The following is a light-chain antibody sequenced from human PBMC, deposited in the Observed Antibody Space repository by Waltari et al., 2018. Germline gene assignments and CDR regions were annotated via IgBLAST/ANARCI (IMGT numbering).Light chain of an antibody. Sequence: SALTQPASVSASPGQSITISCTGSSSDIGSYDLVAWYQQHPGKAPPLLIYEVDKWPSGVSYRFSGSKSGNAASLTVSGLQPEDEGHYFCSSYTYGGPWVFGGGTLLTVL. CDR3: SSYTYGGPWV. CDR1: SSDIGSYDL. V-gene: IGLV2-23*02. CDR2: EVD. J-gene: IGLJ2*01.